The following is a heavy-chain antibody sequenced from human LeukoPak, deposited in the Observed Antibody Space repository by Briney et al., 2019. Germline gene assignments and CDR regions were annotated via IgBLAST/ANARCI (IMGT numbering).Heavy chain of an antibody. CDR3: ARAPERWYSYGSYTYYYMDV. J-gene: IGHJ6*03. V-gene: IGHV4-34*01. CDR2: INHSGST. CDR1: GGSFSGYY. D-gene: IGHD5-18*01. Sequence: PSETLSLTCAVYGGSFSGYYWSWIRQTPGKVLEWIGEINHSGSTNYNPSLKSRVTISVDTSKNQFSLKLSSVTAADTTVYYCARAPERWYSYGSYTYYYMDVWGKGTTVTVSS.